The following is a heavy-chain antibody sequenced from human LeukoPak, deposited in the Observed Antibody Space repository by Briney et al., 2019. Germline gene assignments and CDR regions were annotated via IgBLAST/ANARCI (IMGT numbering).Heavy chain of an antibody. CDR1: GFAFSNSE. J-gene: IGHJ4*02. V-gene: IGHV3-48*03. CDR3: ATVGRSSRPGY. D-gene: IGHD6-6*01. Sequence: PGGSLRLSCVASGFAFSNSEMNWVSQAPGKGLEWVSYITTGGGTTYYADSVKGRFTISRDNAKNSLYLQMSSLRAEDTATYYCATVGRSSRPGYWGQGALVTVSS. CDR2: ITTGGGTT.